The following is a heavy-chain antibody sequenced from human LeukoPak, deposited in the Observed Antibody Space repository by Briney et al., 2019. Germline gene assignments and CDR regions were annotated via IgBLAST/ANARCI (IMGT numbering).Heavy chain of an antibody. Sequence: GASVKVSCKASGYTFINHDISWVRQAPGQGLEWMGWISGYNSNTNYVQKFQGRVTMTTDTSTTTAYMELRSLRSDDTAVYYCARDSRPSYGMDVWGKGTTVTVSS. J-gene: IGHJ6*04. D-gene: IGHD3-16*01. V-gene: IGHV1-18*01. CDR2: ISGYNSNT. CDR3: ARDSRPSYGMDV. CDR1: GYTFINHD.